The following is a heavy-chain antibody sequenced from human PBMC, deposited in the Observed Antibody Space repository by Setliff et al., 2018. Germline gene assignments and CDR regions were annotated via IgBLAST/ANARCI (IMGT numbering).Heavy chain of an antibody. Sequence: SVKVSCKASGGTFSIFVFSWVRQAPGQGLEWMGGIIPMFDKARYEQKFQGRVTITADESTTTVFMELSNLRSEDTAVYFCARGLSTDTDSWGQGTLVTVSS. CDR3: ARGLSTDTDS. J-gene: IGHJ4*02. V-gene: IGHV1-69*13. CDR1: GGTFSIFV. CDR2: IIPMFDKA. D-gene: IGHD4-4*01.